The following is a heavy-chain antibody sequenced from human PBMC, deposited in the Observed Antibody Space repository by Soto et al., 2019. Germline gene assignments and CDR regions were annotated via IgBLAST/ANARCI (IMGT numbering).Heavy chain of an antibody. CDR1: GCSISNYY. CDR2: IYTSGNT. D-gene: IGHD4-17*01. Sequence: PSETLSITCTVSGCSISNYYWSWIRQPAGKGLEWIGRIYTSGNTNYNPSLKGRVTMSVDMSKNQFSLKLSSVAAADTAVYYCARDDTGDNGRAFDPWGQGTLVTVSS. V-gene: IGHV4-4*07. CDR3: ARDDTGDNGRAFDP. J-gene: IGHJ5*02.